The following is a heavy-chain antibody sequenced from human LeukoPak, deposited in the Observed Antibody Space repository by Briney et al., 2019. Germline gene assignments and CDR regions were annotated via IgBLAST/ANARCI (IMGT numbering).Heavy chain of an antibody. V-gene: IGHV3-23*01. CDR3: TTGGSGYDDDYFDY. CDR2: ISGSGGST. D-gene: IGHD5-12*01. J-gene: IGHJ4*02. CDR1: GFTFSSYA. Sequence: GGSLRLSCAASGFTFSSYAMSWVRQAPGKGLEWVSAISGSGGSTYYADSVKGRFTISRDNSKNTLYLQMNSLKTEDTGVYYCTTGGSGYDDDYFDYWGQGTLVTVSS.